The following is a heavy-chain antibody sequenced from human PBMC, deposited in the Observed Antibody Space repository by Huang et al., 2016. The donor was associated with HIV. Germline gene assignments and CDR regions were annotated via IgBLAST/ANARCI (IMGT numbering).Heavy chain of an antibody. V-gene: IGHV1-18*01. Sequence: QVQLVQSGAEVKKPGASVKVSCKASGYTFTSYGITWVRQAPGQGLEWMGWSSGYNGNTNHAQTLQGRVTMTTDTSTSTAYMELKSLRSDDTAVYYCARVEGGYSRSPMGWFDPWGQGTLVTVSS. CDR2: SSGYNGNT. CDR3: ARVEGGYSRSPMGWFDP. CDR1: GYTFTSYG. D-gene: IGHD6-13*01. J-gene: IGHJ5*02.